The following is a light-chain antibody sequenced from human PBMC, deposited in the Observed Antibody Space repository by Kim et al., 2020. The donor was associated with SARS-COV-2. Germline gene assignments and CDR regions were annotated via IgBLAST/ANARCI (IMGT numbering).Light chain of an antibody. CDR3: HQYSFSPPWT. V-gene: IGKV1-5*01. J-gene: IGKJ1*01. Sequence: DIEMTQSPSTLSASVGDRVTITCRASQGVHNWLAWYRRRPGKAPELLIYDASFLEPGVPSRFSGSGYGTEFTLTITNLQPSDSATYYCHQYSFSPPWTFGQGTKVDIK. CDR1: QGVHNW. CDR2: DAS.